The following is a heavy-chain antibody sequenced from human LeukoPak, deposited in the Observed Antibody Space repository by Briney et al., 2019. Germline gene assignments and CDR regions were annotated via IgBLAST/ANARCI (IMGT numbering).Heavy chain of an antibody. CDR1: GFTFDDYG. Sequence: GGSLRLSCAASGFTFDDYGMSWVRQAPGKGLEWVSGINWNGGSTGYADSVKGRFNISRDNAKNSLYLQMNSLRAEDTALYYCARDLIAAAGFDYWGQGTLVTVSS. D-gene: IGHD6-13*01. J-gene: IGHJ4*02. V-gene: IGHV3-20*04. CDR2: INWNGGST. CDR3: ARDLIAAAGFDY.